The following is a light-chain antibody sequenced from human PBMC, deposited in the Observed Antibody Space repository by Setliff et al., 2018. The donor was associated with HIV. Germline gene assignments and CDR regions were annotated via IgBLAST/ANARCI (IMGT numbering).Light chain of an antibody. Sequence: QSALTQPASVSGSPGQSITISCTGTSSDVGSYNLVSWYQQHPGKAPKLMIYEVSKRPSGVSNRFSGSKSGNTASLTISGLQAEDEADYYCGSFVTASTYHFGTGTKVTVL. CDR3: GSFVTASTYH. J-gene: IGLJ1*01. CDR1: SSDVGSYNL. V-gene: IGLV2-23*02. CDR2: EVS.